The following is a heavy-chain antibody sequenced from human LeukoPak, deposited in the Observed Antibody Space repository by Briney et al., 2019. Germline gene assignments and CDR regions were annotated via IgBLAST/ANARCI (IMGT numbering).Heavy chain of an antibody. J-gene: IGHJ4*02. Sequence: ASVKVSCKASGYTFTSYAMHWVRQAPGQRLEWMGWINAGNGNTKYSQKFQGRVTITRDTSASTAYMELSSLRSEDTAVYYCARIMDYDISTGYSDEHYFDYWGQGTLVTVSS. CDR3: ARIMDYDISTGYSDEHYFDY. D-gene: IGHD3-9*01. CDR2: INAGNGNT. CDR1: GYTFTSYA. V-gene: IGHV1-3*01.